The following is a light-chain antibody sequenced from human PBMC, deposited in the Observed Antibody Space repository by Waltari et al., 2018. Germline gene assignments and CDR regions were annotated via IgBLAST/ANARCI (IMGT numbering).Light chain of an antibody. J-gene: IGKJ1*01. CDR1: QSVSSGW. CDR2: GAS. CDR3: QQYGSSPRT. Sequence: ETVLTQFPGPLSLSPGERATLSCRASQSVSSGWLAWFQQKPGQAPRLLIYGASRRARGIPVRFRGSGSGTDFTLTISRVDPEDFALYFCQQYGSSPRTFGQGTKVEI. V-gene: IGKV3-20*01.